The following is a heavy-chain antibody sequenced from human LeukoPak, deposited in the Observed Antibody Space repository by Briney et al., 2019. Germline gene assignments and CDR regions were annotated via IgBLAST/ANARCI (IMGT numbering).Heavy chain of an antibody. J-gene: IGHJ2*01. Sequence: GESLRLSCAASGFTFSKHTMHWVRQAPGKGLEWVAVILYDGSNKYYADSVKDRLTISRDNSKNTMSLQMNSLRADDTTVYYCVRDSYGGYFDLWGRGTLVTVSS. CDR1: GFTFSKHT. D-gene: IGHD4-17*01. CDR3: VRDSYGGYFDL. V-gene: IGHV3-30*04. CDR2: ILYDGSNK.